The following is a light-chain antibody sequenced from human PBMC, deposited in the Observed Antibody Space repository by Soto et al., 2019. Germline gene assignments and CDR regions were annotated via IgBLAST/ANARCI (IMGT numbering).Light chain of an antibody. J-gene: IGKJ4*01. V-gene: IGKV3-15*01. Sequence: EIVMTQSPATLSVSPGERPTLSCRASQSVSSNLAWYQQKPGQAPRVLMYGASTRATGIPARFSGSGSGTEFTLNMSSLQSGGFAAYYWQQHNSSPLSFGGGSKVEIK. CDR2: GAS. CDR1: QSVSSN. CDR3: QQHNSSPLS.